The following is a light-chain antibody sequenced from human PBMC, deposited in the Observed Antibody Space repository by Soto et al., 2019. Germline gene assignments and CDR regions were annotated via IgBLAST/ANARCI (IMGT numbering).Light chain of an antibody. CDR3: MQATQSYT. CDR1: QSLVHIDGNTY. CDR2: KIS. J-gene: IGKJ2*01. V-gene: IGKV2-24*01. Sequence: DIVLTQTRLSSPVTLGQPASISCRSSQSLVHIDGNTYFNWLQQRPGQPPRLLIYKISNRFPGVPDRFSGSGAGTDFTLKISRVEDEEVGVYYCMQATQSYTFGQGTRLEIK.